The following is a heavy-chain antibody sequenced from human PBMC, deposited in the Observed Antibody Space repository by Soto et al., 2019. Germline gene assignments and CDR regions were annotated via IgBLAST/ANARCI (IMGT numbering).Heavy chain of an antibody. J-gene: IGHJ4*02. CDR1: GFTFSSYG. CDR3: ARDRTFDY. V-gene: IGHV3-30*03. CDR2: ISYDGSNK. Sequence: GGSLRLSCAASGFTFSSYGMHWVRQAPGKGLEWVAVISYDGSNKYYADSVKGRFTISRDNSKNTLYLQMNSLRAEDTAVYYCARDRTFDYWGQGTLVTVSS.